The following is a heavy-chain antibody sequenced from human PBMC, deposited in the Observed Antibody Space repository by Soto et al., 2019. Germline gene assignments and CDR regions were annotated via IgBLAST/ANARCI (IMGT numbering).Heavy chain of an antibody. CDR2: INQDGSEK. CDR3: SRSLDY. Sequence: PGGALRLSCAVSGCTFSSYWMDWVRQAPGKGLEWVANINQDGSEKNYVDSVKGRFTISRDNAKNSLYLQMSSLTAEDSALYYCSRSLDYWGQGTLVTVSS. J-gene: IGHJ4*02. CDR1: GCTFSSYW. V-gene: IGHV3-7*01.